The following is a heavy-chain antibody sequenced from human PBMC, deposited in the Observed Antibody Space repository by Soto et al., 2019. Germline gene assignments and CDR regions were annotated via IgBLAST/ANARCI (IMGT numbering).Heavy chain of an antibody. CDR2: ISAYNGNT. D-gene: IGHD3-22*01. CDR3: ARAAYYYDSSGYYPKFFDY. J-gene: IGHJ4*02. Sequence: ASVKVSCKASGYTFTSYGISWVRQAPGQGLEWMGWISAYNGNTNYAQKLQGRVTMTTDTSTSTAYMELRSLRSDDTAVYYCARAAYYYDSSGYYPKFFDYWGQGTLVTVSS. CDR1: GYTFTSYG. V-gene: IGHV1-18*01.